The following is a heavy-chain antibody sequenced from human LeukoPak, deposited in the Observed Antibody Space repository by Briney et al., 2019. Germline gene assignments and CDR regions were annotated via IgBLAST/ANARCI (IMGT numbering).Heavy chain of an antibody. CDR1: VLSSCDYA. J-gene: IGHJ4*02. D-gene: IGHD2-2*01. V-gene: IGHV3-64D*09. Sequence: GDSLRLSCSASVLSSCDYAIHWVRQARGKGVESVSAISTNGGHTYYADSVQGRFTISRDDSKNTLYLQMSSLRAEDTALYYCVKDLLGYCSSTSCYATGPFDYWGQGTLVTVSS. CDR3: VKDLLGYCSSTSCYATGPFDY. CDR2: ISTNGGHT.